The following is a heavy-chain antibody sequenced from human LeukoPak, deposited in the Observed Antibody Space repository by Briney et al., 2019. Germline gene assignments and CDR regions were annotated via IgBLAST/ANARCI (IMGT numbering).Heavy chain of an antibody. D-gene: IGHD6-19*01. CDR1: VYTFTNYG. CDR2: ISAYNGNT. CDR3: ARGGAVAGTPSNY. V-gene: IGHV1-18*01. Sequence: ASVTDSFKSSVYTFTNYGISWVRQAPGQGLEWMGWISAYNGNTNYAQKLQGRVTMTTDTSTSTAYMELRSLRSDDTAVYYCARGGAVAGTPSNYWGQGTLVTVSS. J-gene: IGHJ4*02.